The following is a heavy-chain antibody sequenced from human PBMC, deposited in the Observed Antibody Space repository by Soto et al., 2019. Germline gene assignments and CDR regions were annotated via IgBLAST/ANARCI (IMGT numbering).Heavy chain of an antibody. J-gene: IGHJ4*02. CDR3: ARPPLYSNGGYFDS. D-gene: IGHD6-19*01. CDR2: TSNNGDRT. Sequence: FPRLSFAFSGFTFTDHAMTWVRQAPGKGLEWVSTTSNNGDRTFYADSVKGRFTVSTDRTNNTLYLQMNSLRADDTAVYFCARPPLYSNGGYFDSWGQGTLVTVSS. CDR1: GFTFTDHA. V-gene: IGHV3-23*01.